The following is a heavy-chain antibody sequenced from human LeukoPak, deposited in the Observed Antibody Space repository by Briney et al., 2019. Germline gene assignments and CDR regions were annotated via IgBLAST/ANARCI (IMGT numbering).Heavy chain of an antibody. CDR2: ISYDGSNK. J-gene: IGHJ4*02. Sequence: PGGSLRLSCAATGFTFSSYGMYWVRQAPGKGLEWVALISYDGSNKNYADSVKGRFTISRDNSKNTLYLQMSSLRAEDTAVYYCAKDGATWRDPGAYWGQGTLVTVSS. CDR1: GFTFSSYG. V-gene: IGHV3-30*18. CDR3: AKDGATWRDPGAY. D-gene: IGHD7-27*01.